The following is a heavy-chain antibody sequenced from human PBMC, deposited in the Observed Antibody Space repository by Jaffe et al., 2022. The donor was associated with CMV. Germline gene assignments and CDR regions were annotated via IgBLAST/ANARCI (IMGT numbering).Heavy chain of an antibody. CDR3: ARDTAFGSSSRNWYFDL. V-gene: IGHV3-21*01. CDR1: GFTFSSYS. Sequence: EVQLVESGGGLVKPGGSLRLSCAASGFTFSSYSMNWVRQAPGKGLEWVSSISSSSSYIYYADSVKGRFTISRDNAKNSLYLQMNSLRAEDTAVYYCARDTAFGSSSRNWYFDLWGRGTLVTVSS. J-gene: IGHJ2*01. D-gene: IGHD6-13*01. CDR2: ISSSSSYI.